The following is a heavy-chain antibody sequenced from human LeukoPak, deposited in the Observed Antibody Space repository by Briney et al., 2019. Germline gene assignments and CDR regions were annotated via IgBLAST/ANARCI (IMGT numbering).Heavy chain of an antibody. D-gene: IGHD6-13*01. CDR3: ARAHIAAAGADAFDI. J-gene: IGHJ3*02. CDR2: INHSGST. Sequence: ETLSLTCAVYGGSFSGYYWSWIRQPPGKGLEWIGEINHSGSTNYNPSLKSRVTISVDTSKNQFSLKLSSVTAADTAVYYCARAHIAAAGADAFDIWGQGTMVTVSS. V-gene: IGHV4-34*01. CDR1: GGSFSGYY.